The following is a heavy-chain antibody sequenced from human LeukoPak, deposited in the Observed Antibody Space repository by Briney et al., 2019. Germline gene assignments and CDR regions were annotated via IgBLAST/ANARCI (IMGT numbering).Heavy chain of an antibody. Sequence: PSETLSLTCTVSGGSISSYYWSWIRQPPGKGLEWIGYIYYSGSTNYNPSLKSRVTISVDTSKNQFSLKLSSVTAADTAVYYCARDFDFWSGYGYYYYGMDVWGQGTTVTVPS. V-gene: IGHV4-59*01. CDR3: ARDFDFWSGYGYYYYGMDV. CDR2: IYYSGST. CDR1: GGSISSYY. D-gene: IGHD3-3*01. J-gene: IGHJ6*02.